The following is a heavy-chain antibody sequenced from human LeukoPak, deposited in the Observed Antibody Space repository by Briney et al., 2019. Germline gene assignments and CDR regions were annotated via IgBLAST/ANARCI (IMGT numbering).Heavy chain of an antibody. Sequence: KPGGSLRLSCAASGFTFSSYSMNWVRQAPGKGLEWVSSISSSSSYIYYADSVKGRFTISRDNAKNSLYLQMNSLRAEDTAVYYCANFVGGSGSRDYWGQGTLVTVSS. CDR3: ANFVGGSGSRDY. CDR1: GFTFSSYS. V-gene: IGHV3-21*01. CDR2: ISSSSSYI. J-gene: IGHJ4*02. D-gene: IGHD3-10*01.